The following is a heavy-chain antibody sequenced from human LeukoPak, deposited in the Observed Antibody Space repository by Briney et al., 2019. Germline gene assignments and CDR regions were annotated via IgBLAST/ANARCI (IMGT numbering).Heavy chain of an antibody. V-gene: IGHV3-66*03. CDR3: ARGLSSSSGYFDY. Sequence: GGSLRLSCAASGFTVISNYMNWVRQAPGQGLEWVSVIYSSGSTDYADSVKGRFTISRDNSKNALYLQMNSLRVEDTAVYYCARGLSSSSGYFDYWGQGTLVTVSS. J-gene: IGHJ4*02. CDR2: IYSSGST. D-gene: IGHD6-6*01. CDR1: GFTVISNY.